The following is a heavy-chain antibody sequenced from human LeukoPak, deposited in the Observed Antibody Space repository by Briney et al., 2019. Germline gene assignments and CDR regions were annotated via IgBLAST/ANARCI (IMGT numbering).Heavy chain of an antibody. CDR2: IYYGGST. Sequence: SETLSLTCTVSGGSISSYYWSWIRQPPGKGLEWIGYIYYGGSTNYNPSLKSRVTISVDTSKNQFSLKLSSVTAADTAVHYCARCLGCPKWYFDLWGRGTLVTVSS. CDR3: ARCLGCPKWYFDL. V-gene: IGHV4-59*01. CDR1: GGSISSYY. D-gene: IGHD2-8*01. J-gene: IGHJ2*01.